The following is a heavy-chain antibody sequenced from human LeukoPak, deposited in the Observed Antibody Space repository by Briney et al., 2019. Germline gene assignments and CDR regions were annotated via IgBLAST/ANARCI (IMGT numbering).Heavy chain of an antibody. CDR2: ISGSGGST. Sequence: PGGSLRLSCAASGFSFSSYAMSWVRQAPGKGLEWVSAISGSGGSTYYADSVKGRCTISRDNSKNTLYLQMNSLRAEDTAVYYCANSRQWLATGNFDYWGQGTLVTVSS. V-gene: IGHV3-23*01. CDR1: GFSFSSYA. J-gene: IGHJ4*02. CDR3: ANSRQWLATGNFDY. D-gene: IGHD6-19*01.